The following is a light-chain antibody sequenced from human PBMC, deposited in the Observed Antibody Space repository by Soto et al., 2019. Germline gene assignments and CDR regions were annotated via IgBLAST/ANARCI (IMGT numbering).Light chain of an antibody. V-gene: IGKV3-11*01. Sequence: EIVLTQSPATLSLSPGERATLSCRASQSVSSYLAWYQQKPGQAPRLLIYDASNRATSIPARFSGSGSGTDFTLTISRLEPEDFAVYYCQQRSNWPITFGQGTRLEIK. CDR3: QQRSNWPIT. CDR2: DAS. CDR1: QSVSSY. J-gene: IGKJ5*01.